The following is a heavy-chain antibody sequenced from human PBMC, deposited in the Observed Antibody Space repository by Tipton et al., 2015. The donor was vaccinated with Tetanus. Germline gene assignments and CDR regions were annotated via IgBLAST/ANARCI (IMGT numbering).Heavy chain of an antibody. CDR1: GGSFSGYY. J-gene: IGHJ4*02. D-gene: IGHD3-22*01. Sequence: GLVKPSETLSLTCAVYGGSFSGYYWNWIRQPPGKGLEWIGEINYSGTTNYNPSLKSRVTMSVDTSKNQFSLQLSSMTAADTAVVFCARSFFDGSGYKIGNWGQGTLVTVSS. CDR3: ARSFFDGSGYKIGN. V-gene: IGHV4-34*01. CDR2: INYSGTT.